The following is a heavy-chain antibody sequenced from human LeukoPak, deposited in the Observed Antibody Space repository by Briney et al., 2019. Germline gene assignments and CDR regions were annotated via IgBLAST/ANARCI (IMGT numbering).Heavy chain of an antibody. CDR1: GFTFSDYY. D-gene: IGHD3-3*01. J-gene: IGHJ4*02. Sequence: GGSLRLSCAASGFTFSDYYMSWIRQAPGKGLEWVSYISSSGSTIYYADSVKGRFTISRDNAKNSLYLQMNSLRAEDTAVYYCARSYYDFWSGYFDCWGQGTLVTVSS. CDR3: ARSYYDFWSGYFDC. CDR2: ISSSGSTI. V-gene: IGHV3-11*01.